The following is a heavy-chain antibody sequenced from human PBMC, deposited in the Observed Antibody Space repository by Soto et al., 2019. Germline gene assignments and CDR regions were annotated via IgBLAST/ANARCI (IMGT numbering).Heavy chain of an antibody. J-gene: IGHJ3*02. D-gene: IGHD3-3*01. CDR3: ARTAGTFDNFWSGYGYDI. CDR1: GGSVETYY. Sequence: PSETLSRTGSVPGGSVETYYWTLFRQAPGWGLECIGNIYYSVTTNINPALESRVSMSIDGAKKQFSLTLSSVTAADTAVYYCARTAGTFDNFWSGYGYDIWGPGTKVTVSS. CDR2: IYYSVTT. V-gene: IGHV4-59*02.